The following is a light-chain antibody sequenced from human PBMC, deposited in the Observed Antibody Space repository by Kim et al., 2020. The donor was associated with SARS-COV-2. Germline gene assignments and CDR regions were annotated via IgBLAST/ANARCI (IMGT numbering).Light chain of an antibody. V-gene: IGLV1-51*01. CDR1: SSNIGNNY. CDR3: GTWDSSLGYV. CDR2: DNN. J-gene: IGLJ1*01. Sequence: QSVLTQPPSVSAAPGQKVTISCSGSSSNIGNNYVSWYQQLPGTAPKLLIYDNNKRPSGIPHRFSGSKSGTSATLGITGLQTGDEADYYCGTWDSSLGYVFGTGTKVTVL.